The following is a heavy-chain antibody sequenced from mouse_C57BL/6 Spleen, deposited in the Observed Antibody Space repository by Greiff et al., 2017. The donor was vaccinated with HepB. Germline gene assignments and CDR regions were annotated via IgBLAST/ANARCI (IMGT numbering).Heavy chain of an antibody. CDR2: IYPGSGST. V-gene: IGHV1-55*01. J-gene: IGHJ3*01. Sequence: QVQLQQPGAELVKPGASVKMSCKASGYTFTSYWITWVKQRPGQGLEWIGDIYPGSGSTNYNEKFKSKATLTVDTSSSTAYMQLSSLTSEDSAVYDCARDGVTTVVIPFAYWGQGTLVTVSA. CDR1: GYTFTSYW. CDR3: ARDGVTTVVIPFAY. D-gene: IGHD1-1*01.